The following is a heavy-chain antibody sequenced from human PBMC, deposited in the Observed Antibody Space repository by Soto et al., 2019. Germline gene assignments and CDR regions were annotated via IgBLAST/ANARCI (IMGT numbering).Heavy chain of an antibody. CDR2: ISSSSSYI. J-gene: IGHJ6*02. CDR3: ARDYDFWSGYQISYYYGMDV. V-gene: IGHV3-21*01. CDR1: GFTFSSYS. D-gene: IGHD3-3*01. Sequence: EVQLVESGGGLVKPGGSLRLSCAASGFTFSSYSMNWVRQAPGKGLEWVSSISSSSSYIYYADSVKGRFTISRDNAKNSLYLQMNRLRAEDTAVYYCARDYDFWSGYQISYYYGMDVWGQGTTVTVSS.